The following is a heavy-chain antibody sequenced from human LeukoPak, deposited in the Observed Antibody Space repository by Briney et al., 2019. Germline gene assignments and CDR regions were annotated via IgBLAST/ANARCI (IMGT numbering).Heavy chain of an antibody. Sequence: ASVKVSCKTSGYTFTRNWMHWVRQAPGQGLEWMGIINPNGGTTIYAPKFQDRVTVTRDTSSNTVYMELSSLRSHEKAVYYCARDHSIADKSWWFDPWGQGTLVTVSS. CDR2: INPNGGTT. CDR1: GYTFTRNW. D-gene: IGHD2-21*01. CDR3: ARDHSIADKSWWFDP. J-gene: IGHJ5*02. V-gene: IGHV1-46*01.